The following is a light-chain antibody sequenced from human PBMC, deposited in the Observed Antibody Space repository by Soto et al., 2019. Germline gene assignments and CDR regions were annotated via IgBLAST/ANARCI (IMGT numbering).Light chain of an antibody. J-gene: IGKJ1*01. Sequence: EIVLTQSPGTLSLSPGERATLSCRASQSVSSSYLAWYQQKPGQAPRLLICGASSRATGIPDRFSGSGSGTDFTLTISRLEPEDFAVYYCQQYGSSPKTLGQGTKVEIK. V-gene: IGKV3-20*01. CDR3: QQYGSSPKT. CDR2: GAS. CDR1: QSVSSSY.